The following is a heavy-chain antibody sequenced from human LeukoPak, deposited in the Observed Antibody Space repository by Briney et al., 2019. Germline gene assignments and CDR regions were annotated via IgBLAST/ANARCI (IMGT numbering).Heavy chain of an antibody. Sequence: EASVMVSCRASGGSFISCDISWVRQAPGQGREWRGGIIHIFGTANYEQKFQGRVTITRDESTSTAYMELSSVRAEDTAGYYCARDGITISARDACHIWGQGTIVTLSS. J-gene: IGHJ3*02. V-gene: IGHV1-69*05. CDR3: ARDGITISARDACHI. D-gene: IGHD3-10*01. CDR1: GGSFISCD. CDR2: IIHIFGTA.